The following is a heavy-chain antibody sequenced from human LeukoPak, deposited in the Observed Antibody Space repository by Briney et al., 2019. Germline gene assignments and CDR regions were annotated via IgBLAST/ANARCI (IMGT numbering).Heavy chain of an antibody. J-gene: IGHJ6*02. Sequence: PGGSLRLSCAASGFTVSSNYMSWVRQAPGKGLEWVSVIYSGGSTYYADSVKGRFTISRDNSKNTLYLQMNSLRAEDTAVYYCAREHYGGSKPYYYYYGMDVWGQGTTVTVSS. CDR1: GFTVSSNY. V-gene: IGHV3-53*01. CDR3: AREHYGGSKPYYYYYGMDV. D-gene: IGHD4-23*01. CDR2: IYSGGST.